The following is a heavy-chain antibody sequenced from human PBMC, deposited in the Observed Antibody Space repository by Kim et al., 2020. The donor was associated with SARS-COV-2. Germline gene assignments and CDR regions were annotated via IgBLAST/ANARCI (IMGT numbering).Heavy chain of an antibody. J-gene: IGHJ4*02. CDR2: FYYSGGT. D-gene: IGHD3-16*01. V-gene: IGHV4-59*08. CDR3: ARHDDYADPFDN. Sequence: SETLSLTCNVSGVSTRRYYWSWIRQPPGKGLEWIGSFYYSGGTNYLPSLKSRVTISVVTSTNQFSLKLSSVTAADPAEYFCARHDDYADPFDNWGQGILV. CDR1: GVSTRRYY.